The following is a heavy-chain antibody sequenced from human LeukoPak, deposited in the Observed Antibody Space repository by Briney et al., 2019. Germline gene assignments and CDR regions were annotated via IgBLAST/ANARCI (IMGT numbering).Heavy chain of an antibody. Sequence: ASVKVSCKASGYTFTGYYMHWVRQAPGQGLEWMGIINPSGGSTSYAQKFQGRVTMTRDTSTSTVYMELSSLRSEDTAVYYCASQKPYYYDAYAFDIWGQGTMVTVSS. J-gene: IGHJ3*02. D-gene: IGHD3-22*01. CDR3: ASQKPYYYDAYAFDI. V-gene: IGHV1-46*01. CDR1: GYTFTGYY. CDR2: INPSGGST.